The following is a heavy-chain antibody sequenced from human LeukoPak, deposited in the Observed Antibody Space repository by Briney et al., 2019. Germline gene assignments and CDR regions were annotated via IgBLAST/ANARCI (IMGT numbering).Heavy chain of an antibody. V-gene: IGHV1-69*05. CDR3: ARHFPVPPRIAVAGTRRVAYYGMDV. Sequence: ASVKVSCKASGGTFSSYAISWVRQAPGQGLEWMGGIIPIFGTANYAQKFQGRVTITTDESTSTAYMELSSLRSEDTAVYYCARHFPVPPRIAVAGTRRVAYYGMDVWGQGTTVTVSS. J-gene: IGHJ6*02. D-gene: IGHD6-19*01. CDR1: GGTFSSYA. CDR2: IIPIFGTA.